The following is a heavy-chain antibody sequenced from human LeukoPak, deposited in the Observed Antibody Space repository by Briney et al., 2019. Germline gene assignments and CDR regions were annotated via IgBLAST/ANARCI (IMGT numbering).Heavy chain of an antibody. Sequence: TGGSLRLSCAASGFIVSSNYMSWVRQAPGKGLEWVAVIYSSGRTYYADSVKGRFTISRDTSKNTLYLQMNRLRAEDTAVYYCASRQMDYFDYWGQGTLVTVSS. J-gene: IGHJ4*02. CDR2: IYSSGRT. D-gene: IGHD5-24*01. CDR3: ASRQMDYFDY. V-gene: IGHV3-53*01. CDR1: GFIVSSNY.